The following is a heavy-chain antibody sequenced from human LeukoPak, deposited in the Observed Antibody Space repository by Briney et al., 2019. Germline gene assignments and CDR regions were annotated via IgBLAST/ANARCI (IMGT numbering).Heavy chain of an antibody. CDR1: GYTFTSYD. Sequence: GASVKVSCKASGYTFTSYDINWVRQATGQGLEWMGWMNPNSGNTGYAQKFQGRVTMTRNTSISTAYMELSSLRSEDTAVYYCARGRGYSYGLYRSEIGYWGQGTLVTVSS. V-gene: IGHV1-8*01. D-gene: IGHD5-18*01. CDR3: ARGRGYSYGLYRSEIGY. J-gene: IGHJ4*02. CDR2: MNPNSGNT.